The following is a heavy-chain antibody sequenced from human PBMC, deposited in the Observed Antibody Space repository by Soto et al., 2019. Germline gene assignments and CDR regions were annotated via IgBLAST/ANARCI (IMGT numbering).Heavy chain of an antibody. CDR2: IYYSGST. V-gene: IGHV4-39*01. CDR1: GGSISSSSYY. D-gene: IGHD2-8*01. Sequence: SETLSLTCTVSGGSISSSSYYWGWIRQPPGKGLEWIGSIYYSGSTYYNKSLKSRVNISVDTSKKQFTLKLSTVTAADTAVYYCARRGYYAISAFDIWGQGTMVT. CDR3: ARRGYYAISAFDI. J-gene: IGHJ3*02.